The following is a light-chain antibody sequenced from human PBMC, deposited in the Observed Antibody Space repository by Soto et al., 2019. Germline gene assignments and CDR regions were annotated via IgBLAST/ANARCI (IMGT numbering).Light chain of an antibody. J-gene: IGLJ1*01. V-gene: IGLV2-14*01. CDR3: SSYTTSSTLV. CDR2: DVS. Sequence: QSVLTQPRSVSGSPGQSVTISCSGTSSDLGGDNSVAWYQHNPGKAPKLLIHDVSNQPSGASNRFSGSKSGNTASLTISGLRAEDETDYYCSSYTTSSTLVFGTGTKLTVL. CDR1: SSDLGGDNS.